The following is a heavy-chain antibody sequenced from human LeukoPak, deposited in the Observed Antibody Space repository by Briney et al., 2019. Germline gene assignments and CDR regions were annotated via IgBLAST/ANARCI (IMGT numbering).Heavy chain of an antibody. CDR2: ISAYNGNT. Sequence: ASVKVSCTASGYTFTSYGISWVRQAPGQGLEWMGWISAYNGNTNYAQKLQGRVTMTTDTSTSTAYMELRSLRSDDTAVYYCATYDYDDYVGYWGQGTLVTVSS. CDR1: GYTFTSYG. J-gene: IGHJ4*02. D-gene: IGHD4-17*01. V-gene: IGHV1-18*01. CDR3: ATYDYDDYVGY.